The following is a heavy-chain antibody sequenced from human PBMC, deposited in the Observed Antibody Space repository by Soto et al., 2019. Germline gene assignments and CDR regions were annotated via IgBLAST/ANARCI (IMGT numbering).Heavy chain of an antibody. J-gene: IGHJ6*02. V-gene: IGHV3-7*01. CDR1: GFMFSTYL. CDR3: VGALTYEVPYYYYGMDV. Sequence: PGGSLRLSCTASGFMFSTYLMSWVRQAPGEGLEWVANIRQGGNEKFYVDSVKGRFTISRDNAKKSLYLQMNSLRAEDTAVYYCVGALTYEVPYYYYGMDVWGQGTTVTVSS. D-gene: IGHD3-16*01. CDR2: IRQGGNEK.